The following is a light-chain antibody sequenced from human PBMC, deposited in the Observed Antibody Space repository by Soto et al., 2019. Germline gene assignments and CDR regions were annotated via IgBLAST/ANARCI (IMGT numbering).Light chain of an antibody. CDR2: EVT. CDR1: SRDIGGYNS. Sequence: QTVLTQPASVSGSPGQSITISCTGTSRDIGGYNSVSWYQQHPGRAPRLIIYEVTNRPSGVSNRFSASKSGNTASLTISGLQAEDEAQYYPTSYTPLVTPGSVVGTGTKSPS. J-gene: IGLJ1*01. V-gene: IGLV2-14*01. CDR3: TSYTPLVTPGSV.